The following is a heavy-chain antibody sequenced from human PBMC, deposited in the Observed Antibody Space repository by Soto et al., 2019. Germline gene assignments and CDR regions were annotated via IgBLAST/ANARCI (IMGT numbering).Heavy chain of an antibody. J-gene: IGHJ6*02. V-gene: IGHV4-59*11. CDR2: IYYRGNT. CDR1: GGSIGSHY. Sequence: QVQLEESGPGLVKPSETLSLTCTVSGGSIGSHYWSWVRQAPGKGLEWIGCIYYRGNTFYNPSLKSRGTISVDTSNNQFSLKLDSVTPADTAVYYCARDGREASGIDVWGQGTAVTVSS. D-gene: IGHD1-26*01. CDR3: ARDGREASGIDV.